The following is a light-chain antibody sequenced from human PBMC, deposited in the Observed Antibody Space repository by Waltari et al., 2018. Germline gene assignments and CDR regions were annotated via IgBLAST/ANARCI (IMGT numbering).Light chain of an antibody. CDR2: GAF. Sequence: EIVMTQSPAILSVSPGDGATLSCRASQSVNSNLAWYQQKPGQAPRLLIYGAFTRATGIPARFSGSGSGTEFTLTISRLQSEDFAVYYCQQYNNWPPFTFGPGTKVDIK. V-gene: IGKV3-15*01. J-gene: IGKJ3*01. CDR3: QQYNNWPPFT. CDR1: QSVNSN.